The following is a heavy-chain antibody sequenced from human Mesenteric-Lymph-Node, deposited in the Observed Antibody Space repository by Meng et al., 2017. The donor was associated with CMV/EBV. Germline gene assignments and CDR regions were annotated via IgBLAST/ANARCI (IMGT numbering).Heavy chain of an antibody. V-gene: IGHV4-4*02. CDR3: AREVYRSSGWYQISWFDP. J-gene: IGHJ5*02. CDR1: SVCSINR. Sequence: SVCSINRCSLDRLPPGKGLEWIGEIYHRGSTSYNSSLNSRVTISVDKSKNQFSLKLSYVTAANTAVYYCAREVYRSSGWYQISWFDPWGQGTLVTVSS. D-gene: IGHD6-19*01. CDR2: IYHRGST.